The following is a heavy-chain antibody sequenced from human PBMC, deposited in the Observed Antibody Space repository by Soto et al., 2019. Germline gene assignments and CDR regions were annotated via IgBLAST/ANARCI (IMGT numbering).Heavy chain of an antibody. CDR1: GYIFTGYF. Sequence: ASVKVSCKASGYIFTGYFIQWLRQAPGQGLEWMGWINPNSGATKDAQKFQGRVTMTWDTSISSAYIELVSLRFDDAAVYYCARAVWGSSQEFDNWGQGTRVTVSS. D-gene: IGHD3-16*01. V-gene: IGHV1-2*02. J-gene: IGHJ4*02. CDR2: INPNSGAT. CDR3: ARAVWGSSQEFDN.